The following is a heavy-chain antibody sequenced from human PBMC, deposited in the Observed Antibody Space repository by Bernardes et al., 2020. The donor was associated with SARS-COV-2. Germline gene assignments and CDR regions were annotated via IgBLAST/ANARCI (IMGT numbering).Heavy chain of an antibody. V-gene: IGHV3-7*04. CDR1: GFTFSSYW. J-gene: IGHJ6*02. Sequence: GGSLIRSCAASGFTFSSYWMSWVRQAPGQGLEWVANIKQDGSEKYYADSVKGRFTISRDNAKNSLYLQMNSLRAEDTAMYFCARDRAYCSSTSCPWYGMDVWGQGTTVTVSS. CDR3: ARDRAYCSSTSCPWYGMDV. D-gene: IGHD2-2*01. CDR2: IKQDGSEK.